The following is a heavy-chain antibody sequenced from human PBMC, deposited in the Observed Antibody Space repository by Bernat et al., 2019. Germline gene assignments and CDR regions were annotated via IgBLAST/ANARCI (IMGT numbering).Heavy chain of an antibody. J-gene: IGHJ3*02. D-gene: IGHD3-10*01. Sequence: EVQLVESGGGLIQPGGSLRLSCAASGFTVSSNYMSWVRQAPGKGLEWVSVIYSGGSTSYADPVKGRFTISRDNAKNTLYLQMNSLRAEDTAVYYCARGVGSGSSVWGLFAFDIWGQGTMVTVSS. V-gene: IGHV3-53*01. CDR2: IYSGGST. CDR1: GFTVSSNY. CDR3: ARGVGSGSSVWGLFAFDI.